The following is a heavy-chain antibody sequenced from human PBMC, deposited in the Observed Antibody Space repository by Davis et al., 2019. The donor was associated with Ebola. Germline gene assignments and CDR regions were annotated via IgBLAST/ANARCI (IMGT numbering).Heavy chain of an antibody. V-gene: IGHV3-23*01. Sequence: GESLKISCAASGFTFSNAWMNWVRQAPGKGLEWVSSISGTRDTTKYADSVKGRFTISRDNSKNTLYLQMNSLRAEDTAVYYCAKAGVASYDFWGQGTLVTVSS. J-gene: IGHJ4*02. CDR1: GFTFSNAW. D-gene: IGHD5-12*01. CDR3: AKAGVASYDF. CDR2: ISGTRDTT.